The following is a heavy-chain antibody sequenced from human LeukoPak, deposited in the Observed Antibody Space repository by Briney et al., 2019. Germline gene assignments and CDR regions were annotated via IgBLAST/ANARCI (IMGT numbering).Heavy chain of an antibody. CDR1: GGSFSGYY. CDR2: IKQDGSEK. D-gene: IGHD2-2*02. CDR3: ARDRTYCSSTSCYSLRYFQH. V-gene: IGHV3-7*01. Sequence: PSETLSLTCAVYGGSFSGYYWSWIRQAPGKGLEWVANIKQDGSEKYYVDSVKGRFTISRDNAKNSLYLQMNSLRAEDTAVYYCARDRTYCSSTSCYSLRYFQHWGQGTLVTVSS. J-gene: IGHJ1*01.